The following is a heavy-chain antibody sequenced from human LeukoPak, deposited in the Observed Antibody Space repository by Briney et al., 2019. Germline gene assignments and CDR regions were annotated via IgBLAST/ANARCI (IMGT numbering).Heavy chain of an antibody. CDR1: GGSFSGYY. V-gene: IGHV4-34*01. CDR3: ARGRVEMATIPPDFDY. Sequence: SETLSLTCAVYGGSFSGYYWSWTRQPPGKGLEWIGEINHSGSTNYNPSLKSRVTISVDTSKDQFSLKLSSVTAADTAVYYCARGRVEMATIPPDFDYWGQGTLVTVSS. CDR2: INHSGST. J-gene: IGHJ4*02. D-gene: IGHD5-24*01.